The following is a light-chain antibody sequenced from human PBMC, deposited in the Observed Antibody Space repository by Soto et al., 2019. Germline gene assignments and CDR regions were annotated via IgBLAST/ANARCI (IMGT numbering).Light chain of an antibody. Sequence: QSALTQPASVSGSPGQSITISCTGTSSDIGGYYYVSWYQHHPGKAPKLLIYQVTNRPSRVSNRFSGSKSGNTASLTISGLQADDEADYYCTPYSSSDIFYVFGTGTKLTVL. CDR2: QVT. J-gene: IGLJ1*01. CDR1: SSDIGGYYY. CDR3: TPYSSSDIFYV. V-gene: IGLV2-14*01.